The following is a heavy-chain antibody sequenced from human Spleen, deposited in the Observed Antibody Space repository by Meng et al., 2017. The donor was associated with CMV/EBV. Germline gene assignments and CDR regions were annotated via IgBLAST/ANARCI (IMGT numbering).Heavy chain of an antibody. CDR1: GGSISSYY. CDR3: ARGIAARTRGAFDI. J-gene: IGHJ3*02. D-gene: IGHD6-6*01. Sequence: GSLRLSCTVPGGSISSYYWSWIRQPPGKGLEWMGYIYYSGSTNYNPSLKSRVNISVDTSKNQFSLKLSSVTAADTAVYYCARGIAARTRGAFDIWGQGTMVTVSS. CDR2: IYYSGST. V-gene: IGHV4-59*01.